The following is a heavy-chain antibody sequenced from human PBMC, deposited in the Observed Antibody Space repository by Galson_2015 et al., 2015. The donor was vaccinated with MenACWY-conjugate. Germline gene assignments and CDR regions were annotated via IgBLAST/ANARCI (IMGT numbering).Heavy chain of an antibody. Sequence: CAISGYSVSSNSAAWNWIRQSPSRGLEWLGKTYYRSKWYNDYAVSVKSRITIHPDSSNNQFSLQLNSVTPDDTAVYYCVREGYYVDYWGQGTLVTVSS. CDR1: GYSVSSNSAA. CDR3: VREGYYVDY. CDR2: TYYRSKWYN. V-gene: IGHV6-1*01. J-gene: IGHJ4*02.